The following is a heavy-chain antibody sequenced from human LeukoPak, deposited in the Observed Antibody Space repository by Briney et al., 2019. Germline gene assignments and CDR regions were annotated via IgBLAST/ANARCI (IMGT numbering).Heavy chain of an antibody. Sequence: ASVKVSCKASGYTFTSYGISWVRQAPGQGLEWMGWISAYNGNTNYAQKLQGRVTMTTDTSTSTAYMELRSLRSDDTAVYYCARDSLTVWGVIITKETDCWDQGTLVTVSS. CDR3: ARDSLTVWGVIITKETDC. D-gene: IGHD3-10*01. CDR2: ISAYNGNT. J-gene: IGHJ4*02. CDR1: GYTFTSYG. V-gene: IGHV1-18*01.